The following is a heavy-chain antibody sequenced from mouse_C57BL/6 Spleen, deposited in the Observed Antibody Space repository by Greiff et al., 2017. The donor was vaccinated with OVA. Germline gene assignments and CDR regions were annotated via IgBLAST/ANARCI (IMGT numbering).Heavy chain of an antibody. CDR3: AREGDYGFDY. Sequence: QVQLKESGAELARPGASVKLSCKASGYTFTSYGISWVKQRTGQGLEWIGEIYPRSGNTYYNEKFKGKATLTADKSSSTAYMELRSLTSEDSAVYFCAREGDYGFDYWGQGTTLTVSS. J-gene: IGHJ2*01. CDR2: IYPRSGNT. CDR1: GYTFTSYG. D-gene: IGHD2-4*01. V-gene: IGHV1-81*01.